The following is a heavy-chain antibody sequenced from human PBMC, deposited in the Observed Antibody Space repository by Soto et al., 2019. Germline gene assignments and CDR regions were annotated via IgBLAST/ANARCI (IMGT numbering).Heavy chain of an antibody. CDR3: ATYQPTELDP. CDR2: ISDIGST. Sequence: SETLSLTCSVSGASIGSGDDYWTWIRHSPGNGLEWIGYISDIGSTFYNPSLRSRLTIALYTSKNHFSLKLNSVTAADTAVYYCATYQPTELDPWGQG. J-gene: IGHJ5*02. V-gene: IGHV4-30-4*08. D-gene: IGHD2-2*01. CDR1: GASIGSGDDY.